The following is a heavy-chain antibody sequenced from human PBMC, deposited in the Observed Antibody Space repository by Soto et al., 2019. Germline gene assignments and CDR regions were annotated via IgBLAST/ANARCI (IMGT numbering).Heavy chain of an antibody. J-gene: IGHJ6*02. CDR2: ISSSSSYI. Sequence: GGSLRLSCAASGFTFSSYSMNWVRQAPGKGLEWVSSISSSSSYIYYADSVKGRFTISRDNAKNSLYLQMNSLRAEDTAVYYCATTGTPALRYYYYGMDAWGQGTTVTVSS. V-gene: IGHV3-21*01. CDR3: ATTGTPALRYYYYGMDA. CDR1: GFTFSSYS. D-gene: IGHD1-1*01.